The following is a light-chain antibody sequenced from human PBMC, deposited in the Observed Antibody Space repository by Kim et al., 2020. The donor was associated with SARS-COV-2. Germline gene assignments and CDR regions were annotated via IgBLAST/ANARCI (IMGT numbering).Light chain of an antibody. J-gene: IGLJ3*02. V-gene: IGLV1-47*01. CDR3: AAWDDSLSAWV. CDR2: RKN. CDR1: NSNIESKF. Sequence: GQRVTCFCSRSNSNIESKFVYWDRLLPGTAPKRLIYRKNERPSGVPDRFSVSKSGSSASLAISGLRSDDWADYYCAAWDDSLSAWVFGGGTQLTVL.